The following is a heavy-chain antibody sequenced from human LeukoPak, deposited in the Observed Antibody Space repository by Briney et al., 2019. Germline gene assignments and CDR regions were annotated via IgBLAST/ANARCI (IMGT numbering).Heavy chain of an antibody. V-gene: IGHV3-23*01. CDR3: AKESGPNSYYSSMAV. CDR2: ISSRRAYI. Sequence: GGSLRLSCAASGFTFSTYTMNWVRQAPGKGLEWVSSISSRRAYIYYADSVKGRFTVSRDNSKNTLYLQMNSLRAEDTAVYYCAKESGPNSYYSSMAVWGKGTTVTVSS. J-gene: IGHJ6*03. CDR1: GFTFSTYT. D-gene: IGHD6-25*01.